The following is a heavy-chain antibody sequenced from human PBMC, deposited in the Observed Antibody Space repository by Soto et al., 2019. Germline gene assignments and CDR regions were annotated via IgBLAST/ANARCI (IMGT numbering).Heavy chain of an antibody. CDR1: GGSISTDDHY. D-gene: IGHD6-13*01. J-gene: IGHJ4*02. Sequence: QVQLQESGPGLVKPSQTLSLTCTVSGGSISTDDHYWSWIRQPPGKGLEWIGYIYYTGSTHYNPSLKSRLFTSLDTSKNQFSLQLTSVTAADTAVYYCASLRSRWNIGYWGQGTLVTVSS. CDR2: IYYTGST. V-gene: IGHV4-30-4*01. CDR3: ASLRSRWNIGY.